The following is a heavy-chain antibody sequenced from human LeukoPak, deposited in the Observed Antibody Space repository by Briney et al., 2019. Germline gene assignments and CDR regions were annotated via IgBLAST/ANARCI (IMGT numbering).Heavy chain of an antibody. V-gene: IGHV4-39*01. Sequence: PSETLSLTCSVSGDSVSRSDSYWDWIRQPPGKGLEWIGTIYYSGRTYYGPSLKSRVTMSVDLSNNQFSLNLRSVTAADTAVYYCARRRYYDGSGYLEWGQGTLLSVSS. D-gene: IGHD3-22*01. CDR3: ARRRYYDGSGYLE. J-gene: IGHJ1*01. CDR1: GDSVSRSDSY. CDR2: IYYSGRT.